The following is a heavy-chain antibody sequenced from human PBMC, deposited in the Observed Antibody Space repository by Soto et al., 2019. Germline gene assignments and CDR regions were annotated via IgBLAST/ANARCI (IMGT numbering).Heavy chain of an antibody. Sequence: PSETLSLTCTVYGWSFSGYYLSWIRQPPGKGLEWIGEINHSGSTNYNPSLKSRVTISVDTSKNQFSLKLSSVTAADTAVYYCAKGVTTNQRVYYYYYYMDVWGKGTRVTVSS. V-gene: IGHV4-34*01. CDR1: GWSFSGYY. J-gene: IGHJ6*03. CDR2: INHSGST. CDR3: AKGVTTNQRVYYYYYYMDV. D-gene: IGHD4-17*01.